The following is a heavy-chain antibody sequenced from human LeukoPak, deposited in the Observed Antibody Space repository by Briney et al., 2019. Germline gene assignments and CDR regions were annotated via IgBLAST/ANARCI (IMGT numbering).Heavy chain of an antibody. Sequence: PGRSLRLSCAASGFTFSSYAMHWVRQAPGKGLEWVAVISYDGSNKYYADSVKGRFTISRDNSKNTLYLQMNSLRAEDTAVYYCARAPVVVTPPPDYWGQGTLVSVSS. CDR2: ISYDGSNK. D-gene: IGHD2-21*02. V-gene: IGHV3-30*04. J-gene: IGHJ4*02. CDR3: ARAPVVVTPPPDY. CDR1: GFTFSSYA.